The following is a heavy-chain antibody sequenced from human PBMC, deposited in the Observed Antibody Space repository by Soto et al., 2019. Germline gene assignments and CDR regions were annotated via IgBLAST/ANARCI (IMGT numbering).Heavy chain of an antibody. CDR1: GVSIIDTSYY. CDR3: ARQGSY. CDR2: IYFNGNT. Sequence: SETLSLTCNVSGVSIIDTSYYWGWIRQPPGKGLEWIGTIYFNGNTLYNPSLKSRLTISVDTSKNQISLRLTSVTAADTAVYYCARQGSYWGHGTLVTVSS. J-gene: IGHJ4*01. V-gene: IGHV4-39*01.